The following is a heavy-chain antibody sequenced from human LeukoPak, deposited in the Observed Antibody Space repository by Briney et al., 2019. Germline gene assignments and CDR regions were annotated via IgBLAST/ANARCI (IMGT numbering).Heavy chain of an antibody. CDR3: AKDSSGYYWGRDGY. CDR2: ISGSGGST. D-gene: IGHD3-22*01. CDR1: GFTFSSYA. Sequence: PGGSLRLSCAASGFTFSSYAMSWVRQAPGKGLEWVSAISGSGGSTYYADSVKGRFTISRDNSKNTLYLQMNSLRAEDTAVYYCAKDSSGYYWGRDGYWGQGTLVTVSS. V-gene: IGHV3-23*01. J-gene: IGHJ4*02.